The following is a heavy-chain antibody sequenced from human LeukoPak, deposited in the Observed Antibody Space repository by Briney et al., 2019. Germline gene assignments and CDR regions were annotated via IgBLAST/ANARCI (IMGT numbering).Heavy chain of an antibody. D-gene: IGHD3-22*01. Sequence: GGSLRLSCAASGFTVSSNYMSWVRQAPGKGLEWVSVIYSGGSTYYADSVKGRFTISRDNSKNTLYLQMNSLRAEDTAVYYCAKENNYYDSSGYYAFWGQGTLVTVSS. V-gene: IGHV3-53*01. CDR3: AKENNYYDSSGYYAF. CDR2: IYSGGST. CDR1: GFTVSSNY. J-gene: IGHJ4*02.